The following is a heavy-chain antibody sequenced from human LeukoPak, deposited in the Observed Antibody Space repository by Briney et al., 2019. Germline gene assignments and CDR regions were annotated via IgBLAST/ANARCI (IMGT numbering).Heavy chain of an antibody. V-gene: IGHV4-39*01. D-gene: IGHD6-6*01. Sequence: SETLSLTCTVSGGSISSSSYYWGWIRQPPGKGLEWIGSIYYSGSTYYNPSLKSRVTISVDTSKNQFSLKPSSVTAADTAVYYCARHTSYSSSSFDYWGQGTLVTVSS. J-gene: IGHJ4*02. CDR1: GGSISSSSYY. CDR2: IYYSGST. CDR3: ARHTSYSSSSFDY.